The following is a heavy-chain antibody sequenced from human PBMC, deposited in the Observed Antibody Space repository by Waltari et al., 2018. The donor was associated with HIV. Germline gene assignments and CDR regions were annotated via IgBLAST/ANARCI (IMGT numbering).Heavy chain of an antibody. CDR1: GYTFINYD. CDR2: MNPKTGNS. J-gene: IGHJ4*02. CDR3: ARGQMTLGSVIGNDY. D-gene: IGHD3-16*02. Sequence: QVHLLQSGAEVKKPGASVKVSCKASGYTFINYDINWVRQAPGQGLEWMGWMNPKTGNSDFAQKFRGRVTMTRDISTDTAYMEVNSLEFDDTAVYYCARGQMTLGSVIGNDYWGQGTRVTVSS. V-gene: IGHV1-8*01.